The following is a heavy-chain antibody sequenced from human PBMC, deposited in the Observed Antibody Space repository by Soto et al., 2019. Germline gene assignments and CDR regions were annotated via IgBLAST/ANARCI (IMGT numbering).Heavy chain of an antibody. CDR3: ARYVRWFGEGWFDP. V-gene: IGHV1-18*01. Sequence: ASVKVSCKASGYTFTSYGISWVRQAPGQGLEWMGWISAYNGNTNYAQKLQGRVTMTTDTSTSTAYMELRSLRSDDTAVYYCARYVRWFGEGWFDPCGQGTLVTVYS. CDR2: ISAYNGNT. CDR1: GYTFTSYG. D-gene: IGHD3-10*01. J-gene: IGHJ5*02.